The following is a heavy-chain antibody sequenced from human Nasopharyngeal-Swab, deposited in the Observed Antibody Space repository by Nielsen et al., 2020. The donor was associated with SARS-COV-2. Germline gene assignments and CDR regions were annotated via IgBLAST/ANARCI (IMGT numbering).Heavy chain of an antibody. Sequence: GESLKISCAASGFTFSSYAMHWVRQAPGKGLEWVAVISYDGSNKFHAESVKGRFTISRDNSKNTLYLQMGSLGAEDMAVYYCARGWRWADDYWGQGTLVTVSS. V-gene: IGHV3-30*14. J-gene: IGHJ4*02. CDR3: ARGWRWADDY. CDR2: ISYDGSNK. CDR1: GFTFSSYA. D-gene: IGHD5-24*01.